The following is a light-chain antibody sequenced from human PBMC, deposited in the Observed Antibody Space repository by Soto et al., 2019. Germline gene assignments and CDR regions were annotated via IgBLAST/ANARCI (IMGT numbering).Light chain of an antibody. CDR2: DAS. CDR1: QSVNNF. CDR3: QHYADSPHT. V-gene: IGKV3-11*01. J-gene: IGKJ2*01. Sequence: EVVLTQSPATLSLSPGDRATLSCRASQSVNNFLAWYQQKPGQTPRLLIYDASKRATGIPGRFSGSGSGTDFTLTISSLEPEDFAVYYCQHYADSPHTFGQGTKLEIK.